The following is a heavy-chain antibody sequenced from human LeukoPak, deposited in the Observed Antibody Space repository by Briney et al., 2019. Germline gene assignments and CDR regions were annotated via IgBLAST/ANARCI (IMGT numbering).Heavy chain of an antibody. V-gene: IGHV3-15*01. Sequence: GGSLRLSCAASGFTFSNAWMSWVRQAPGKGLEWVGRIRSKANGGTTDYAAPVEGRFTISRDDSENTLYLQMSNLNTEDTAVYYCTKSLDCSRATCDAWGQGTLVTVSA. CDR3: TKSLDCSRATCDA. CDR1: GFTFSNAW. J-gene: IGHJ5*02. D-gene: IGHD2-15*01. CDR2: IRSKANGGTT.